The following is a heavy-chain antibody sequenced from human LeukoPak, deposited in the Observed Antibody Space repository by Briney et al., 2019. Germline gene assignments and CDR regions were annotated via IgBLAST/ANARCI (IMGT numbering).Heavy chain of an antibody. Sequence: GGALGLSWEVPGITLRNYGMSWVRQAPGKGLEWVAGISGSGGRTNYAESVKGRFSISSHNPKTALYLQMNSLRAEDTAVYFCAKRGVVIRVVLVGFHKEAYYFDSWGQGALVTVSS. V-gene: IGHV3-23*01. CDR3: AKRGVVIRVVLVGFHKEAYYFDS. D-gene: IGHD3-10*01. J-gene: IGHJ4*02. CDR1: GITLRNYG. CDR2: ISGSGGRT.